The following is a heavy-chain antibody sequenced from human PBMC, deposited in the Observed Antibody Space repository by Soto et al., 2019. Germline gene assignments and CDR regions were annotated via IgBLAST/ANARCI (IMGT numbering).Heavy chain of an antibody. D-gene: IGHD6-19*01. CDR3: AKDAPGSGWLSDY. Sequence: GLLRHSCGAAEVTSSIYGRSWVSKAPGKGLEWVSTFGGGGGGTSYADFVRGRFTISRDNSKNTLYLQMNSLRAEDTAVYYCAKDAPGSGWLSDYWGLGTLFTV. V-gene: IGHV3-23*01. CDR2: FGGGGGGT. CDR1: EVTSSIYG. J-gene: IGHJ4*02.